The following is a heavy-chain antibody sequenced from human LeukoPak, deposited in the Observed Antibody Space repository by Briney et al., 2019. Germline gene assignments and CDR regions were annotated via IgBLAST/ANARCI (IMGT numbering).Heavy chain of an antibody. J-gene: IGHJ6*03. D-gene: IGHD3-3*01. CDR2: IYYSGNS. CDR3: ARNDNNFRSGYAGGYYYIDV. Sequence: SETLSLTCPVSGGSLSSYYRSWLRQSPGKGLEWIGYIYYSGNSNYYPSLQSRVTISLQMSAKEISLELNSLTSADTAVYYWARNDNNFRSGYAGGYYYIDVWGKGTTVTVSS. V-gene: IGHV4-59*08. CDR1: GGSLSSYY.